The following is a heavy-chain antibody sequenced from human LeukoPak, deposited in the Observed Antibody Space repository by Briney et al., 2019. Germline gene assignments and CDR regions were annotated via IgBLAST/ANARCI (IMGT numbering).Heavy chain of an antibody. V-gene: IGHV3-53*01. Sequence: PGGSLRLSCAASGFSVSNNYMNWVRQAPGKGLEWVSVIYSGGSTYYADSVKGRFTISRDNSKNTLYLQMNSLRAEDTAVYYCAKEVEEDTAMDFDYWGQGTLVTVSS. CDR2: IYSGGST. J-gene: IGHJ4*02. CDR1: GFSVSNNY. CDR3: AKEVEEDTAMDFDY. D-gene: IGHD5-18*01.